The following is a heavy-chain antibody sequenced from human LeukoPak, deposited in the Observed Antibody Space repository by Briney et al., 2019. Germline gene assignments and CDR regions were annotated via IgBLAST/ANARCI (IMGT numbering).Heavy chain of an antibody. CDR2: INHSGST. V-gene: IGHV4-34*01. D-gene: IGHD5-18*01. CDR1: GGSISSYY. J-gene: IGHJ4*02. CDR3: ARGRGYSYGKYFDY. Sequence: SETLSLTCTVSGGSISSYYWSWIRQPPGKGLEWIGEINHSGSTNYNPSLKSRVTISVDTSKNQFSLKLSSVTAADTAVYYCARGRGYSYGKYFDYWGQGTLVTVSS.